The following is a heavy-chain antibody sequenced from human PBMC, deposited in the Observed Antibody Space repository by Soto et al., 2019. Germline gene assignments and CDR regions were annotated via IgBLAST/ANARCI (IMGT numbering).Heavy chain of an antibody. D-gene: IGHD1-1*01. CDR1: GFIFSNYW. Sequence: PGGSLRLSCEASGFIFSNYWMHWVRQTPGTGLVWVSRISNDGSITNYADSVKGRFTISRDNAKNTLYLQMNSLRAEDTAVYYCAKDLTRNQKEYWGQGALVTVSS. J-gene: IGHJ4*02. CDR2: ISNDGSIT. CDR3: AKDLTRNQKEY. V-gene: IGHV3-74*01.